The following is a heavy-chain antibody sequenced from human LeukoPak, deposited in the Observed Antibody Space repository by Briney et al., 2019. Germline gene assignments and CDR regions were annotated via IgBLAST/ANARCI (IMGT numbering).Heavy chain of an antibody. D-gene: IGHD4-11*01. J-gene: IGHJ4*02. CDR2: ISTYSGNT. V-gene: IGHV1-18*01. Sequence: ASVKVSCKASGYTFTKNGLRWVRHPPGQGLAWMGWISTYSGNTNYAQNFLGRVTMTTDTSTSTAYMELRSLRSDDTAVYYCAKDKDYNFEYWGQGTLVSVSS. CDR3: AKDKDYNFEY. CDR1: GYTFTKNG.